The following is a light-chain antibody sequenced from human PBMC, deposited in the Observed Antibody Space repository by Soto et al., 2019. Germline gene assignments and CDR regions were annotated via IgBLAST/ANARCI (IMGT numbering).Light chain of an antibody. CDR2: DVS. Sequence: SVLTQPRSVSVSPGQSVTISCTGTSSDVGGYNYVSWYQQHPGKAPKLMIYDVSKQPSGVPDRFSGSKSGNTASLTISGLQAEDEADYYCCSYAGSYPVVFGGGTKVTVL. V-gene: IGLV2-11*01. J-gene: IGLJ2*01. CDR1: SSDVGGYNY. CDR3: CSYAGSYPVV.